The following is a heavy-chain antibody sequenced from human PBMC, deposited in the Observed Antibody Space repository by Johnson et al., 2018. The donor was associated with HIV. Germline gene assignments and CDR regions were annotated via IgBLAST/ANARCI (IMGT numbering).Heavy chain of an antibody. J-gene: IGHJ3*02. Sequence: LVESGGGLVKPGGSLRLSCAASGFTFSDYYMSWIRQAPGKGLEWVSCISSSGTTIYYADSMKGRFTISRDNAKNSLYLHMNSLRAEDTAVYYCARPLLLWFGETYDAFDIWGQGTMVTVSS. CDR2: ISSSGTTI. CDR3: ARPLLLWFGETYDAFDI. CDR1: GFTFSDYY. V-gene: IGHV3-11*04. D-gene: IGHD3-10*01.